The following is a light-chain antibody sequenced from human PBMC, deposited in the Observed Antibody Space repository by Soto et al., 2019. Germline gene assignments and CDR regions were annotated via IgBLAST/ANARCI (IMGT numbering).Light chain of an antibody. Sequence: QSALIQPASVSGSPGQSITISCTGTSSDVGGYNYVSWYQQHPGKAPKLMIFEVNNRPSGVSNRFSGSKSGITASLTISGLQADDEADYYCSSYTSSSTLVFGGGTKLTVL. V-gene: IGLV2-14*01. CDR1: SSDVGGYNY. CDR3: SSYTSSSTLV. J-gene: IGLJ2*01. CDR2: EVN.